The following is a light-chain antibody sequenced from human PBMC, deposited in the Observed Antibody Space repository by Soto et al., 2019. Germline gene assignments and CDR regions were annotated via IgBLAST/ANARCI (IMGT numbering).Light chain of an antibody. CDR1: QRINYN. J-gene: IGKJ2*01. CDR2: DTS. Sequence: DIVMTQSPATLSVSPGERATLSCRASQRINYNLAWFQQKSGRAPRLLIYDTSTRATGVPARFSGSESGTEFTLTISSLQSEDFAVYYCQQYNNWPYTFGQGTKLEIK. CDR3: QQYNNWPYT. V-gene: IGKV3-15*01.